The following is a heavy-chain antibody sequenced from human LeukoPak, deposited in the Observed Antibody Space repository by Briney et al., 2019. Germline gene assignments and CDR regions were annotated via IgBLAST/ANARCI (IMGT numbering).Heavy chain of an antibody. CDR3: ASYVDTAMVRAFDI. CDR2: IYYSGST. J-gene: IGHJ3*02. D-gene: IGHD5-18*01. V-gene: IGHV4-31*03. Sequence: SETLSLTCTVSGGSISSGGYYWSWIRQHPGKGLEWIGYIYYSGSTYYNPSLKSRVTISVDTSKNQFSLKLSSVTAADTAVYYCASYVDTAMVRAFDIWGQGTMVTVSS. CDR1: GGSISSGGYY.